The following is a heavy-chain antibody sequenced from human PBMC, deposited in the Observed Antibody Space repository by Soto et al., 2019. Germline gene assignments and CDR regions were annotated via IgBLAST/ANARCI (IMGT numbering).Heavy chain of an antibody. Sequence: SETLSLTCAVSGGSVRSNNWWFWVRQPPGKGLEWIGEIHHRESTNLNPSLKSRVTISVDRSKNEFSLKVKSVTAADSAVYYCGCRVEDISYDYYGMDVWGQGTTVTVSS. CDR2: IHHREST. D-gene: IGHD2-15*01. J-gene: IGHJ6*02. V-gene: IGHV4-4*02. CDR1: GGSVRSNNW. CDR3: GCRVEDISYDYYGMDV.